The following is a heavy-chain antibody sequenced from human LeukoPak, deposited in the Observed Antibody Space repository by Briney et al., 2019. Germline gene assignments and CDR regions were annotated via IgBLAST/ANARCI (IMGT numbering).Heavy chain of an antibody. J-gene: IGHJ4*02. Sequence: SEILSLTCTVSGVSISSSNSYWGWIRQPPGKGLEWIGIIYYSGSTYYNPSLKSRVTISVDTSKNQFSLKLTSVTAADTAVYYCARISLTGYAPISGYFDYWGQGTLVTVSS. CDR2: IYYSGST. CDR3: ARISLTGYAPISGYFDY. V-gene: IGHV4-39*07. D-gene: IGHD3-9*01. CDR1: GVSISSSNSY.